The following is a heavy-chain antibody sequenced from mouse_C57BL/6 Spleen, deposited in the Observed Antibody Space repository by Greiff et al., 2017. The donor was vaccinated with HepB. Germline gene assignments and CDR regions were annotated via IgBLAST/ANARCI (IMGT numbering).Heavy chain of an antibody. V-gene: IGHV1-15*01. D-gene: IGHD1-1*01. CDR2: IDPETGGT. CDR1: GYTFTDYE. J-gene: IGHJ3*01. Sequence: QVQLKQSGAELVRPGASVTLSCKASGYTFTDYEMHWVKQTPVHGLEWIGAIDPETGGTAYNQKFKGKAILTADKSSSTAYMELRSLTSEDSAVYYCTREAPIYYYGSWFAYWGQGTLVTVSA. CDR3: TREAPIYYYGSWFAY.